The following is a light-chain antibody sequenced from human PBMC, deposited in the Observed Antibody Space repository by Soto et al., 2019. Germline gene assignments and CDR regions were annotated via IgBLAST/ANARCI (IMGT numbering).Light chain of an antibody. V-gene: IGKV1-5*01. CDR1: QSISSW. CDR2: DAS. Sequence: DIQMTQSPSTLSASVGDRVTITCRASQSISSWLAWYQQKPGKAPKLLIYDASSLESGVPSRFSGSGSGTEFIFTISSLQPDDFATYYCQHYNSYSEAFGQGTKVDIK. CDR3: QHYNSYSEA. J-gene: IGKJ1*01.